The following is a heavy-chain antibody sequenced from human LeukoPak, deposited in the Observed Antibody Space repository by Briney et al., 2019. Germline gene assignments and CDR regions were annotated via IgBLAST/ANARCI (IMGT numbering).Heavy chain of an antibody. J-gene: IGHJ4*02. CDR1: SGSIRSSNYH. D-gene: IGHD7-27*01. CDR2: IYSSGTT. CDR3: ATELGFYFDY. V-gene: IGHV4-61*02. Sequence: SQTLSLTCTVSSGSIRSSNYHWHWIGQPAGKGLEWIGRIYSSGTTNYNPSLKSRVTISVDTSKNQFSLKLSSVTAADTAVYYCATELGFYFDYWGQGTLVTVSS.